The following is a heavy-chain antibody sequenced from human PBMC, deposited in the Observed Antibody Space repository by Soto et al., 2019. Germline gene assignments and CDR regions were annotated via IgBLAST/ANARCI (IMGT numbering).Heavy chain of an antibody. CDR2: IYYSGST. CDR3: ARDLSVRDYDYIWGSYRPHRDWFDP. V-gene: IGHV4-59*01. Sequence: TSETLCLPSTVSWGSIRSYVGSWILQPPGKGLEWIGYIYYSGSTNYNPSLKSRVTISVDTSKNQFSLKLSSVTAADTAVYYCARDLSVRDYDYIWGSYRPHRDWFDPWGQGTLVTVSS. D-gene: IGHD3-16*02. J-gene: IGHJ5*02. CDR1: WGSIRSYV.